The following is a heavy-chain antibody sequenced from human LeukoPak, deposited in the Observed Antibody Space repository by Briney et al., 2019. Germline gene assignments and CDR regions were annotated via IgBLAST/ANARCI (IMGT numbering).Heavy chain of an antibody. Sequence: GASVKVSCKAFGYTFTGYYMHWVRQAPGQGLEWMGWINPNSGGTNFAQNFQGRVTMTRDTSISTAYMELSRLRSDDTAVYYCARDQGGYYSSSWVFDYWGQGTLVTVSS. CDR3: ARDQGGYYSSSWVFDY. CDR1: GYTFTGYY. D-gene: IGHD6-13*01. J-gene: IGHJ4*02. CDR2: INPNSGGT. V-gene: IGHV1-2*02.